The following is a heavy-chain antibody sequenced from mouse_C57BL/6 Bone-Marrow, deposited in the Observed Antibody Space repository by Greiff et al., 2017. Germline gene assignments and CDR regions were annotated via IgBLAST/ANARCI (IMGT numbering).Heavy chain of an antibody. CDR2: INPSTGGT. CDR1: GYSFTGYY. J-gene: IGHJ1*03. CDR3: ARWTGWYFDV. Sequence: EVQLQQSGPELVKPGASVKISCKASGYSFTGYYMNRVKQSPEKSLEWIGEINPSTGGTTYNQKFKAKATLTVDKSSSTAYMQLKSLTSQDSAVYYCARWTGWYFDVWGTGTTVTVSS. V-gene: IGHV1-42*01.